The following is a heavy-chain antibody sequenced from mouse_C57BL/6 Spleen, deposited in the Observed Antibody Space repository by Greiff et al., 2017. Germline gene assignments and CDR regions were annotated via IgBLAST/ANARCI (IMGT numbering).Heavy chain of an antibody. Sequence: VQLQQPGAELVKPGASVKLSCKASGYTFTSYWMHWVKRRPGQGLEWIGMIHPNSGSTNYNEKFKSKATLTVDKSSSTAYMQLSSLTSEDSAVYYCARSLYYDYDGGYYFDYWGQGTTLTVSS. J-gene: IGHJ2*01. CDR1: GYTFTSYW. CDR3: ARSLYYDYDGGYYFDY. D-gene: IGHD2-4*01. V-gene: IGHV1-64*01. CDR2: IHPNSGST.